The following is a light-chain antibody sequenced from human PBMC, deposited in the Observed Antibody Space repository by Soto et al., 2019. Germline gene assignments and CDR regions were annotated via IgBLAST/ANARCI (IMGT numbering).Light chain of an antibody. Sequence: ERLMTQSPATLSFSPSEMATLSCRPSQSVSTNLAWYQQKPGQSPRLLIYGSSPRATGIPARFSGSGSGTEFTLTISSLQSEDSAVYYCQQYNNWPIPFGQGTRPENK. CDR3: QQYNNWPIP. CDR2: GSS. J-gene: IGKJ5*01. CDR1: QSVSTN. V-gene: IGKV3-15*01.